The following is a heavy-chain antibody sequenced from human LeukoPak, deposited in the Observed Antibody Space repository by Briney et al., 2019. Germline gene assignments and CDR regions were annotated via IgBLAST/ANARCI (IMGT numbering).Heavy chain of an antibody. CDR1: GFTFSSYT. J-gene: IGHJ4*02. V-gene: IGHV3-21*01. Sequence: GGSLRLSCAASGFTFSSYTLTWVRQAPGEGLEWVSSISSSSSYIYYADSAQGRFTISRDNAKKSLYLQMNSLRAEDTAVYYCAKGSNNYPDNFDYWGQGTLVTVSS. D-gene: IGHD1-1*01. CDR2: ISSSSSYI. CDR3: AKGSNNYPDNFDY.